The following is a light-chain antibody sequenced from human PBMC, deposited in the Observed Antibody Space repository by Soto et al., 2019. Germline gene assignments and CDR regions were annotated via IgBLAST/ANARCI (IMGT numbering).Light chain of an antibody. CDR2: SNN. CDR1: SSNIGGTNY. J-gene: IGLJ3*02. Sequence: QSVLTQPPSASGTPGQKVFISCSGSSSNIGGTNYAYWYQQLPGAAPKLLIYSNNQRPSGVPDRFSGSKSGTSASLAISGLQAEDEADYYCAAWDDTLNGPLFGGGTKLTVL. V-gene: IGLV1-44*01. CDR3: AAWDDTLNGPL.